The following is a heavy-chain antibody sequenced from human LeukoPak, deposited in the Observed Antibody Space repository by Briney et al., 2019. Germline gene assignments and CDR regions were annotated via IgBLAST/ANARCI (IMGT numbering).Heavy chain of an antibody. V-gene: IGHV4-38-2*02. CDR3: ASMGPMVRGVPDY. Sequence: PSETLSLTCTVSGYSISSGYYWGWIRQPPGKGLEWIGSIYHSGSTYYNPSLKSRVIISVDTSKNQFSLKLSSVTAADTAVYYCASMGPMVRGVPDYWGQGTLVTVSS. D-gene: IGHD3-10*01. CDR2: IYHSGST. J-gene: IGHJ4*02. CDR1: GYSISSGYY.